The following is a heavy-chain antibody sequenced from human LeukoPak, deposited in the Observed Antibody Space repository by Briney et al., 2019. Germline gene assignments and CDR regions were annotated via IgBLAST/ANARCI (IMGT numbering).Heavy chain of an antibody. CDR2: ISSSSSYI. CDR1: GFTFSSYS. V-gene: IGHV3-21*01. Sequence: PGGSLRLSCAASGFTFSSYSMNWVRQAPGKGLEWVSSISSSSSYIYYADSVKGRFTISRDNAKNSLYLQMNSLRAEDTAVYYCARALRHDHYDFWSGYYKNYYYMDVWGKGTTVTVSS. CDR3: ARALRHDHYDFWSGYYKNYYYMDV. D-gene: IGHD3-3*01. J-gene: IGHJ6*03.